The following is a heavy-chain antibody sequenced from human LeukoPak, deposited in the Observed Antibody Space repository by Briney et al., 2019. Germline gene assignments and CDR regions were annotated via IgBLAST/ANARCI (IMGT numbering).Heavy chain of an antibody. V-gene: IGHV3-7*03. D-gene: IGHD3-22*01. CDR1: GFTFSSYW. J-gene: IGHJ4*02. CDR2: IKQDGSEK. CDR3: ARGHTRVYDSSGYFDY. Sequence: GGSLRLSCAASGFTFSSYWMSWVRQAPGKGLEWVANIKQDGSEKYYVDSVKGRFTISRDNAKNSLYLQMNSLRAEDTAVYYCARGHTRVYDSSGYFDYWGQGTLVTVSS.